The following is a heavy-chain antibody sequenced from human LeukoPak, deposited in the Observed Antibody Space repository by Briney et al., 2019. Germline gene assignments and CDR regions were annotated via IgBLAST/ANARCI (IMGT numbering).Heavy chain of an antibody. J-gene: IGHJ4*02. V-gene: IGHV1-69*13. Sequence: ASVKVSCKASGGTFSSYAISWVRQAPGQGLEWMGGIIPIFGTADYAQKFQGRVTITADESTSTAYMELSSLRSEDTAVYYCARVGEDVRYYYGSGYYYIYWGQGTLVTVSS. CDR2: IIPIFGTA. D-gene: IGHD3-22*01. CDR3: ARVGEDVRYYYGSGYYYIY. CDR1: GGTFSSYA.